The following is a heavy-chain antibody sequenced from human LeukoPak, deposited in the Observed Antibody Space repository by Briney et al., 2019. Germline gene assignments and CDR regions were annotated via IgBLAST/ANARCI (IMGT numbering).Heavy chain of an antibody. Sequence: GGSLRLSCAASGFTFSSYAMNWVRQAPGKGLEWVSAISSSGGNTFYADSVKGRFTISRDNSKNTLYLQMNSLRAEDTAVYYCAKDLGGVGGYFDYWGQGTLVTVSS. CDR1: GFTFSSYA. CDR3: AKDLGGVGGYFDY. V-gene: IGHV3-23*01. D-gene: IGHD3-10*01. J-gene: IGHJ4*02. CDR2: ISSSGGNT.